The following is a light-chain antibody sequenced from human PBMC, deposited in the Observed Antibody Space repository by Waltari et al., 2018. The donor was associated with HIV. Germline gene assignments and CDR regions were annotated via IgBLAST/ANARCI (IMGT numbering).Light chain of an antibody. CDR3: QQYYYIPYT. CDR2: WAS. V-gene: IGKV4-1*01. J-gene: IGKJ2*01. Sequence: DIVLTQSPDSLVVSLGERATINCKSSQNVLSTSSKKNFLAWYQQKPGQSPKLLIYWASNRESGVPDRFSGSGSGRNFSLTISSLQAEDVAVYFCQQYYYIPYTFGQGTKLEIK. CDR1: QNVLSTSSKKNF.